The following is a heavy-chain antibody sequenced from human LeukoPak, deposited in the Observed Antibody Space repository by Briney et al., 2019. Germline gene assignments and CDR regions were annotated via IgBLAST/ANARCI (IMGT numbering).Heavy chain of an antibody. CDR1: GFTFSSYW. CDR3: ARDRAIWYFDL. CDR2: IKGDGGST. J-gene: IGHJ2*01. Sequence: GGSLRLSCAASGFTFSSYWMHWVRQAPGKGLVWVSRIKGDGGSTTYADSVKGRFTISRDNAKNTLYLQVNSLRAEDTAVYYCARDRAIWYFDLLGRGTLVTGSS. V-gene: IGHV3-74*01.